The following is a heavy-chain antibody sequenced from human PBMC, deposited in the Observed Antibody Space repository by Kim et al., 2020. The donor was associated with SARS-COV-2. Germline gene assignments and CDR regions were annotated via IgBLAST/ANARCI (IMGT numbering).Heavy chain of an antibody. J-gene: IGHJ6*01. CDR2: ISYDGSNK. Sequence: GGSLRLSCAASGFTFSSYAMHWVRQAPGKGLEWVAVISYDGSNKYYADSVKGRSTISRDNSKNTLYLQMNSLRAEDTAVYYCARDSTDYSNHKTDYYYY. CDR3: ARDSTDYSNHKTDYYYY. V-gene: IGHV3-30-3*01. CDR1: GFTFSSYA. D-gene: IGHD4-4*01.